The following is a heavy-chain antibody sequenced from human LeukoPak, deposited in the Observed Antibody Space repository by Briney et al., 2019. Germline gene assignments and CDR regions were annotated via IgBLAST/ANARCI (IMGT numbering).Heavy chain of an antibody. D-gene: IGHD1-26*01. CDR2: IYYSGST. CDR3: AREGVGPQEGFDY. Sequence: PSETLSLTCTVSGGSISSYYWSWIRQPPGKGLEWIGYIYYSGSTNYNPSLKSRVTISVDTSKNQFSLKLSSVTAADTAVYYCAREGVGPQEGFDYWGQGTLVTVSS. J-gene: IGHJ4*02. V-gene: IGHV4-59*01. CDR1: GGSISSYY.